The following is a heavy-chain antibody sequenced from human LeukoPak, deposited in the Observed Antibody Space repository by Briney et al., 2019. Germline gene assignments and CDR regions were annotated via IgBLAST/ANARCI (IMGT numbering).Heavy chain of an antibody. Sequence: PGGSLRLSCAASGFTFSSHAMSWVRQAPGKGLEWVSAISASGGGTYYADSVRGRFTVSRDGSKDTLYLQMNSLRAEDTAIYYCAKLLNSSSSYWGQGTLVTVSS. J-gene: IGHJ4*02. CDR2: ISASGGGT. CDR3: AKLLNSSSSY. D-gene: IGHD6-6*01. CDR1: GFTFSSHA. V-gene: IGHV3-23*01.